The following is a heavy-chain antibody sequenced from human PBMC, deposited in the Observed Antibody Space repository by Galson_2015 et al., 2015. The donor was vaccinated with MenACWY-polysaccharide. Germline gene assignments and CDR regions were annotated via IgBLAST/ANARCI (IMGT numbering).Heavy chain of an antibody. J-gene: IGHJ4*02. CDR2: ISSSGTI. CDR3: ARVLKGLVGATPDY. V-gene: IGHV3-48*02. D-gene: IGHD1-26*01. CDR1: GFTFSSYS. Sequence: SLRLSCAASGFTFSSYSMNWVRQAPGKGQEWVSYISSSGTIYYADSVKGRFTISRDNGKNSLYLQMNSLRDDDTAVYYCARVLKGLVGATPDYWGQGTLVTVSS.